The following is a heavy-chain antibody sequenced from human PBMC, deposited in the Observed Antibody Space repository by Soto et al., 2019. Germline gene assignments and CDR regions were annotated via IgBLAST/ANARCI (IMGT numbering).Heavy chain of an antibody. D-gene: IGHD2-15*01. V-gene: IGHV1-69*01. Sequence: QVQLVQSGAEVKKPGSSVKVSCKAPGGTFSSYAISWVRQAPGQGIEWMGGIIPIFGTAKYAQKFQGRVTITADESTSTGYMELSSLRSEDTAVYYCARSQGGSSSLDIYYYYYYGMDGWGQGTTVTVSS. CDR2: IIPIFGTA. CDR3: ARSQGGSSSLDIYYYYYYGMDG. J-gene: IGHJ6*02. CDR1: GGTFSSYA.